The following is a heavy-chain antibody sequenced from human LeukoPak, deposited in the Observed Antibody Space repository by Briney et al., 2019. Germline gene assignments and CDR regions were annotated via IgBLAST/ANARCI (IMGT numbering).Heavy chain of an antibody. D-gene: IGHD2-2*02. J-gene: IGHJ4*02. CDR2: ISGSGGNT. V-gene: IGHV3-23*01. Sequence: HTGGSLRLSCAASGFIFSSYGMSWVRQAPGKGLEWVSAISGSGGNTYYADSVKGRFTISRDNSKNTLYLLMNTLRAEDTAVYYCAKEYTLHYSRIDYWGQGTLVTVSS. CDR3: AKEYTLHYSRIDY. CDR1: GFIFSSYG.